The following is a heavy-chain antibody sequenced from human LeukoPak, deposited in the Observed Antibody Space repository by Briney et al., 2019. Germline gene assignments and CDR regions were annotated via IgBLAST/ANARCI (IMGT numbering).Heavy chain of an antibody. J-gene: IGHJ3*02. Sequence: PGGSLRPSGQPSGFPFSNYAMSWLRQAPGKGWGWVSAISGSGASTHYADSVKGRFTISRDNSKNMLYLQMNSLRAEDTAVYYCAKETASGYGAFDMWGQGTMVTVFS. D-gene: IGHD3-22*01. CDR1: GFPFSNYA. V-gene: IGHV3-23*01. CDR3: AKETASGYGAFDM. CDR2: ISGSGAST.